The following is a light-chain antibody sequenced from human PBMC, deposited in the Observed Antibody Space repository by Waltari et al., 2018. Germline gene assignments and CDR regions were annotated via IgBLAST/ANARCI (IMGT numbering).Light chain of an antibody. V-gene: IGKV3-20*01. J-gene: IGKJ4*01. CDR2: GTF. Sequence: EIVLTQSPGTLSLSRGAGATLSCRTSQTIRTTYLAWYQQKPGQAPTLLIYGTFSRATGIPDRFTGSGSGTDFSLTISSLEPEDFATYYCQQYDISPLTFGGGTKVEIK. CDR3: QQYDISPLT. CDR1: QTIRTTY.